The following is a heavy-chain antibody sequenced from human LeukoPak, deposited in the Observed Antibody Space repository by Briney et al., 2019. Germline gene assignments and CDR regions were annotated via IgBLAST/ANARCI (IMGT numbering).Heavy chain of an antibody. CDR2: IYLSGST. CDR3: ARISPGAFDI. Sequence: SETLSLTCTVSGGSISTQYWTWIRQPPGKGLEWIGIIYLSGSTYYSPSLKSRVTISVDTSKNQFSLRLSSVTAADTAIYYCARISPGAFDIWGQGTMVTVSS. CDR1: GGSISTQY. V-gene: IGHV4-59*08. D-gene: IGHD2-15*01. J-gene: IGHJ3*02.